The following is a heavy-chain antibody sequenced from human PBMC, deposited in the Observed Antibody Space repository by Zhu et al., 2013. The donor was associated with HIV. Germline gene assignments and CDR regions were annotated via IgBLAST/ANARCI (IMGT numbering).Heavy chain of an antibody. Sequence: EVQLVESGGGLVKPGGSLRLSCVVSGFTVSDKYMSWVRQAPGKGLEWVSVIYSGGGTNYADSVKGRFTIARDNSNNTLYLQMTSLRAEDTAMYYCARARGIESGSYMYYYFDYWGQGTLSPSPQ. CDR3: ARARGIESGSYMYYYFDY. D-gene: IGHD1-26*01. CDR2: IYSGGGT. CDR1: GFTVSDKY. J-gene: IGHJ4*02. V-gene: IGHV3-53*01.